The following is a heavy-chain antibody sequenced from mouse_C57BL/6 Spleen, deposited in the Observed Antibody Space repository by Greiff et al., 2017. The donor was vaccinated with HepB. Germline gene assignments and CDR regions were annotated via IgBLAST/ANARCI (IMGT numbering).Heavy chain of an antibody. CDR3: ASGEVLFFLVGDYAMDY. J-gene: IGHJ4*01. CDR1: GYTFTSYW. V-gene: IGHV1-53*01. D-gene: IGHD6-2*01. CDR2: INPSNGGT. Sequence: QVQLKQPGTELVKPGASVKLSCKASGYTFTSYWMHWVKQRPGQGLEWIGNINPSNGGTNYNEKFKSKATLTVDKSSSTAYMQLSSLTSEDSAVYYCASGEVLFFLVGDYAMDYWGQGTPVTVS.